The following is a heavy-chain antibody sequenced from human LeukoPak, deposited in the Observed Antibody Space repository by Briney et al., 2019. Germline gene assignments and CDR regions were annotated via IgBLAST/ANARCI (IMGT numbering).Heavy chain of an antibody. J-gene: IGHJ6*03. Sequence: SETLSLTCTVSGGSTSSSSYYWGWIRQPPGKGLEWIGSIYYSGSTYYNPSLKSRVTISVDTSKNQFSLKLSSVTAADPAVYYCASVSGDSGYDLYYYMDVWGKGTTVTVSS. V-gene: IGHV4-39*07. CDR1: GGSTSSSSYY. D-gene: IGHD5-12*01. CDR2: IYYSGST. CDR3: ASVSGDSGYDLYYYMDV.